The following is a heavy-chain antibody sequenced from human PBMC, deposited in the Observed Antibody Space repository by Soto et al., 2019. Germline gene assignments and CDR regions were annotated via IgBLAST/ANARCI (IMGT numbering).Heavy chain of an antibody. Sequence: QVQLVQSGPEVKEPGASVRVSCKASGYTFINYNIFWVRQAPGQGLEWMGWISTSNADTNYAQNFQGRVTMTTDTSTSTAYVELRSLRYDDTAVYYCERDITGATGDYWGQGTLVTVSS. D-gene: IGHD1-26*01. V-gene: IGHV1-18*01. J-gene: IGHJ4*02. CDR2: ISTSNADT. CDR1: GYTFINYN. CDR3: ERDITGATGDY.